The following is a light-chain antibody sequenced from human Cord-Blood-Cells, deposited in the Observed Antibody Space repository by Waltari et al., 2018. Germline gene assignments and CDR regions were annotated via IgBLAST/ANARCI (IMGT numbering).Light chain of an antibody. V-gene: IGKV3-11*01. J-gene: IGKJ2*02. CDR3: QQRSNWPST. CDR2: DAS. CDR1: QSVSSY. Sequence: ESVLTQSPATLSLSPGERVTLSCRASQSVSSYLAWYQQKPGQAPRLLIYDASNRATGIPARFSGSGSGTDFTLTISSLEPEDFAVYYCQQRSNWPSTFGQGTKLEIK.